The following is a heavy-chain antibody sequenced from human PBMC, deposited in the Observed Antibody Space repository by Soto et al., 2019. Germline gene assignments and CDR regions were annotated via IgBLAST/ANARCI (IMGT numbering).Heavy chain of an antibody. CDR2: INAYNGNT. CDR1: GYTFTSYG. D-gene: IGHD5-18*01. CDR3: SREVGYGLIDY. Sequence: QVQLVQSGAEVKKPGASVKVSCKASGYTFTSYGISWVRQAPGQGLEWMGWINAYNGNTNYAQKLQGRVTMTTDTATSTAYMELRSRRFEDTAVYYYSREVGYGLIDYWGQGTLVTVSS. V-gene: IGHV1-18*01. J-gene: IGHJ4*02.